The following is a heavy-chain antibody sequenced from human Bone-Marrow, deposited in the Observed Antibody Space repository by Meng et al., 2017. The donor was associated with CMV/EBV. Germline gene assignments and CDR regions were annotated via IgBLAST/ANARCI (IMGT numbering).Heavy chain of an antibody. CDR2: MKQVGSKK. D-gene: IGHD5-12*01. Sequence: SRFTVSGYWLGWFGQAPGKEMEWVANMKQVGSKKYYMKYVKSRFAISRDNAKNSLYLQMNSLGAEDTAVYYCARVHSGYERGLFDYWGQGTLVTVSS. V-gene: IGHV3-7*02. J-gene: IGHJ4*02. CDR3: ARVHSGYERGLFDY. CDR1: RFTVSGYW.